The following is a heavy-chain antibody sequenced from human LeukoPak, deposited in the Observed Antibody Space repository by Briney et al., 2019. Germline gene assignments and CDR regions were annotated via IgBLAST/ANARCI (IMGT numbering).Heavy chain of an antibody. V-gene: IGHV1-8*01. CDR3: AREVTVSDYYYYGMDV. J-gene: IGHJ6*02. CDR1: GYTFTSYD. Sequence: ASGTVSCKASGYTFTSYDINWVRQAAGQGLEWMGWMNPNSGNTGYAQKFQGRVTMTRNTSISTAYMELSSLRSEDTAVYYCAREVTVSDYYYYGMDVWGQGTTVTVSS. D-gene: IGHD4-17*01. CDR2: MNPNSGNT.